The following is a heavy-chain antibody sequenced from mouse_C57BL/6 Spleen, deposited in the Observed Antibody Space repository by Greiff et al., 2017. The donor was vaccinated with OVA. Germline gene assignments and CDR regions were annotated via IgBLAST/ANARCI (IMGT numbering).Heavy chain of an antibody. CDR3: ARFYDVYRYAMDY. CDR2: IYPGSGNT. CDR1: GYTFTDYY. D-gene: IGHD2-3*01. V-gene: IGHV1-76*01. Sequence: QVQLQQSGAELVRPGASVKLSCKASGYTFTDYYINWVKQRPGQGLEWIARIYPGSGNTYYNEKFKGKATLTAEKSSSTAYMQLSSLTSEDSAVYFCARFYDVYRYAMDYWGQGTSVTVSS. J-gene: IGHJ4*01.